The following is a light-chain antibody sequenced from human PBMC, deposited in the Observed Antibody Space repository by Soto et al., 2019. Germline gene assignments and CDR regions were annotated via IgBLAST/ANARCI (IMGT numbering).Light chain of an antibody. CDR3: QHRANWPPMYT. Sequence: EIVLTQSPATLSLSPGERATLSCRASQSVGGSFAWYQQKPAQAPRLLIYDASNRAAGITDRFTGSGSGTDFTLTINSLEPEDFAVYYCQHRANWPPMYTFGQGTKLEIK. V-gene: IGKV3-11*01. CDR2: DAS. J-gene: IGKJ2*01. CDR1: QSVGGS.